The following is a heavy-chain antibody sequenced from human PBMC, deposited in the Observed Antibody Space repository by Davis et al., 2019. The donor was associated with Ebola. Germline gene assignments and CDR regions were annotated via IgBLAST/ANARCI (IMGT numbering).Heavy chain of an antibody. J-gene: IGHJ3*02. CDR2: SYTGDSDT. D-gene: IGHD2-15*01. Sequence: GESLKIPCKAPGNSSKSHWIGWVRQMPGKGLEWMGISYTGDSDTIYSPSFRGQVTTTADKSVKTAVLQWTSLKASDTAMYYCADLRRTITGMDGGFDIWGQGTRDSVSS. CDR1: GNSSKSHW. CDR3: ADLRRTITGMDGGFDI. V-gene: IGHV5-51*01.